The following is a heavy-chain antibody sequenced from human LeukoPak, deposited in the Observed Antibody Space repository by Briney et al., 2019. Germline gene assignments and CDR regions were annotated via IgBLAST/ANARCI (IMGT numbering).Heavy chain of an antibody. J-gene: IGHJ4*02. V-gene: IGHV3-74*01. CDR2: IITDGGST. CDR3: AKKVRSSSWYPFDY. D-gene: IGHD6-13*01. CDR1: GFTFSSYW. Sequence: GSLRLSCAASGFTFSSYWMYWVRQAPGKGLVWVSRIITDGGSTTYADSVKGRFTISRDNSKNTLYLQMNSLRAEDTAVYYCAKKVRSSSWYPFDYWGQGTLVTVSS.